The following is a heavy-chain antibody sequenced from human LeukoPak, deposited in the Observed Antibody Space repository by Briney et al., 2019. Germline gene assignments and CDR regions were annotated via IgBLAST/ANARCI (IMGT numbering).Heavy chain of an antibody. D-gene: IGHD5-18*01. CDR2: IYHSGST. V-gene: IGHV4-38-2*02. Sequence: KPSETLSLTCAVSGYSISSGYYWGWIRQPPGKGLEWIGSIYHSGSTYYNPSLKSRVTISVDTSKNQFSLKLSSVTAADTAVYYCAREVYSYGPTFFYYYYYMDVWGKGTTVTVSS. J-gene: IGHJ6*03. CDR3: AREVYSYGPTFFYYYYYMDV. CDR1: GYSISSGYY.